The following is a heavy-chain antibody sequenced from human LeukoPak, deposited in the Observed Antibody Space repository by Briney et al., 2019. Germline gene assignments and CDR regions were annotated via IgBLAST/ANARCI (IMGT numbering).Heavy chain of an antibody. CDR2: MSYDGSKT. V-gene: IGHV3-30*03. CDR1: GFSFSNYG. J-gene: IGHJ3*02. Sequence: GRSLRLSCAASGFSFSNYGMHWVRHAPGKGLEWVALMSYDGSKTYYADSVKGRFTISRDNSRNTLYLQMNSLRAEDTAMYYCARTWHPDIWGQGTMVTVSS. CDR3: ARTWHPDI.